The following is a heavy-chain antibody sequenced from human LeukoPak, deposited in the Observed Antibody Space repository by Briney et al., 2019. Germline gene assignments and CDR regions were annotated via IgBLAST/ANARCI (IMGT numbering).Heavy chain of an antibody. J-gene: IGHJ5*02. CDR1: GGSISSSNW. Sequence: SETLSLTCAVSGGSISSSNWWSWVRQPPGKGLEWIGEINHSGSANYNPSLKSRVTISVDTSKNQFSLKLSSVTAADTAVYYCARDYGSGNWFDPWGQGTLVTVSS. V-gene: IGHV4-4*02. D-gene: IGHD3-10*01. CDR2: INHSGSA. CDR3: ARDYGSGNWFDP.